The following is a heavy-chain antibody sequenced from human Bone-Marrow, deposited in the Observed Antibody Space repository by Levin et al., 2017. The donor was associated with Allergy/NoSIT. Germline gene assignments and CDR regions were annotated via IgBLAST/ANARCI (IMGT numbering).Heavy chain of an antibody. D-gene: IGHD5-18*01. CDR2: IYYSGTT. V-gene: IGHV4-59*01. J-gene: IGHJ4*02. Sequence: SETLSLTCTVSGGSISNYYWSWIRQPPGKGLEWIGYIYYSGTTNYNPSLKSRVTISVDTSKNQFSLKLTSVTAADTAIYYCARMGDTAMVDPFDYWGQGTLVTVSS. CDR1: GGSISNYY. CDR3: ARMGDTAMVDPFDY.